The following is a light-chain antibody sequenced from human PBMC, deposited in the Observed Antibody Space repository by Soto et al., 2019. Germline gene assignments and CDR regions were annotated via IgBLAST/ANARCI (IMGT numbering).Light chain of an antibody. Sequence: DIVMTQSPLSLPVTPGEPASISCRSSQSLLHSNGYNYLDWYLQKPGQSPQLLIYLGSNRACGVPDRFSGSESGTDFTLKISRVEAEDVGVYYCMQTLQTPWTFGQGTKVEIK. CDR1: QSLLHSNGYNY. CDR2: LGS. CDR3: MQTLQTPWT. V-gene: IGKV2-28*01. J-gene: IGKJ1*01.